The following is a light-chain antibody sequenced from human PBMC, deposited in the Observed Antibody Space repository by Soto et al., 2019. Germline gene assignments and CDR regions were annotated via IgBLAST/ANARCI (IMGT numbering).Light chain of an antibody. Sequence: QSVLTQPASVSGSPGQSITISCTGTSSNVGAYEYVSWYQQHPGKAPKLMIYEVSNRPSGVSNRFSGSKSGNTASLTISGLQGEDEANYYCVSYTGSNTMVFGGGTKLTVL. J-gene: IGLJ3*02. CDR1: SSNVGAYEY. CDR2: EVS. V-gene: IGLV2-14*01. CDR3: VSYTGSNTMV.